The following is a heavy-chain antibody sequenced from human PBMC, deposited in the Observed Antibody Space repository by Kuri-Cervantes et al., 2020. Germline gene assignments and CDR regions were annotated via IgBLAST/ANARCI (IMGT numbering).Heavy chain of an antibody. D-gene: IGHD2-15*01. Sequence: GSLRLSCAVYGGSFSDYYWSWIRQPPGKGLEWIGEINHSGSTNYNLSLKSRVTISVDTPKNQFSLKLSSVTAADTAVYYCARDQRYCSGGSCYSLVSAWGQGTLVTVSS. CDR2: INHSGST. CDR1: GGSFSDYY. V-gene: IGHV4-34*01. J-gene: IGHJ5*02. CDR3: ARDQRYCSGGSCYSLVSA.